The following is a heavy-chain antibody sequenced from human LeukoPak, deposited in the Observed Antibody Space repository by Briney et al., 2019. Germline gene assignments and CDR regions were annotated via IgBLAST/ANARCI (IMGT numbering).Heavy chain of an antibody. CDR3: ATYRQVLLPFES. Sequence: GGSLRLSCAASGFTFSSYSMNWVRQTPGKGLEWVSSISSSSSYIYYADSVKGRFTISRDNSKSTLSLQMNSLRAEDTAIYYCATYRQVLLPFESWGQGTLVTVSS. V-gene: IGHV3-21*04. CDR2: ISSSSSYI. J-gene: IGHJ4*02. D-gene: IGHD2-8*02. CDR1: GFTFSSYS.